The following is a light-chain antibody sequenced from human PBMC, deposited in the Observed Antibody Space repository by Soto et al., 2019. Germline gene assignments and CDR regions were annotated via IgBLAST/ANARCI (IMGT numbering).Light chain of an antibody. Sequence: EIVMTHSPATLSVSPGERATLSCRASQIISNYLAWYQQKPGQAPRLLIYGASNRATGIPDRFSGSGSGTDFTLTISRLEPEDFVVYYCQQYNNWPRTFGQGTKVDI. CDR1: QIISNY. CDR2: GAS. J-gene: IGKJ1*01. V-gene: IGKV3D-15*01. CDR3: QQYNNWPRT.